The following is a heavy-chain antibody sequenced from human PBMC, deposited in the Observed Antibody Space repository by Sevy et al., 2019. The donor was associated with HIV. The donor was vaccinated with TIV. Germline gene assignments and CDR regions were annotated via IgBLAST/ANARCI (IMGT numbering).Heavy chain of an antibody. CDR2: IYPSGIN. V-gene: IGHV4-4*07. CDR3: ARGWCRSASCYYDY. D-gene: IGHD2-2*01. CDR1: GGSISSYY. J-gene: IGHJ4*02. Sequence: SETLSLTCTVSGGSISSYYWSWIRQPAGKGLEWIGRIYPSGINNYNPSPKSRVTMSVDTSKNQFSLNLSSVTAADTAVYYCARGWCRSASCYYDYWGQGTLVTVSS.